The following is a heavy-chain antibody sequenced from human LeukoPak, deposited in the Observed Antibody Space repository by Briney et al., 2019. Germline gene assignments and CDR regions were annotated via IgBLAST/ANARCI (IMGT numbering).Heavy chain of an antibody. CDR2: IYHSGST. CDR3: ARLSGAPVRHPIYHFDY. CDR1: GYSTSNDYY. V-gene: IGHV4-38-2*01. Sequence: PSETLSLTCAVSGYSTSNDYYWGWVRQPPGKGLEWIGNIYHSGSTYKNPSLKSRLTMSLDTSKNQFSLKLISVTAADTAMYYCARLSGAPVRHPIYHFDYWGQGTLVTVSS. J-gene: IGHJ4*02. D-gene: IGHD2-2*02.